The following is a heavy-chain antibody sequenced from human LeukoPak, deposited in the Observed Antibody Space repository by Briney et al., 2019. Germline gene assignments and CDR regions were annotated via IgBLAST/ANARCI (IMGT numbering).Heavy chain of an antibody. CDR1: GGSISSSSYY. CDR3: AREYSSSSWDY. V-gene: IGHV4-39*02. CDR2: IYYSGST. J-gene: IGHJ4*02. D-gene: IGHD6-6*01. Sequence: SETLSLTCTVSGGSISSSSYYWGWIRQPPGKGLEWIGSIYYSGSTYYNPSLKSRVTISVDTSKNQFSLKLSSVTAADTAVYYCAREYSSSSWDYWGQGTLVTVSS.